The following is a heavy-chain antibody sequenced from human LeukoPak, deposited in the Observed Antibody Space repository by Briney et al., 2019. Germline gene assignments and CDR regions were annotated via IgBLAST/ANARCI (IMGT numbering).Heavy chain of an antibody. CDR2: MYYRGST. CDR3: ATTTIRLGY. CDR1: GGSISSSSHY. D-gene: IGHD1-26*01. V-gene: IGHV4-39*07. J-gene: IGHJ4*02. Sequence: SETLSLTCTVSGGSISSSSHYWGWIRQPPGKGLEWIGSMYYRGSTYHNPSLKSRVTISVDTSKNQFSLKLSSVTAVDTAVYYCATTTIRLGYWGQGTLVTVSS.